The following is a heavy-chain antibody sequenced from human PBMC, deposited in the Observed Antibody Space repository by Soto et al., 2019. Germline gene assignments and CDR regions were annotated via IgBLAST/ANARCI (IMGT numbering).Heavy chain of an antibody. V-gene: IGHV1-2*02. Sequence: QVRLEQSGAEVKKPGASVTVSCKASGYTFTGYYLHWVRQAPGQGPEWVGKIDPDSGDTDQSQKFQGGVTLTRDTAIDTAYMELTRLTLDDTAIYYCARGPLEWGQGTLVTVSS. CDR1: GYTFTGYY. J-gene: IGHJ4*02. CDR2: IDPDSGDT. CDR3: ARGPLE.